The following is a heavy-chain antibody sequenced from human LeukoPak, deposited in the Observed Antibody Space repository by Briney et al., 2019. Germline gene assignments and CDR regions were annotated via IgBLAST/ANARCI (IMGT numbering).Heavy chain of an antibody. Sequence: GGSLRLSWVASEFTFSSYGMYWVRQAPGKGLEWVAVISYDGSNEDYADSVKGRFTISRDNSKTTLFLQMNNLRPEDTADYYCARDWGWEVLHWYFDLWGRGTLVTVSS. V-gene: IGHV3-30*03. CDR1: EFTFSSYG. J-gene: IGHJ2*01. CDR2: ISYDGSNE. CDR3: ARDWGWEVLHWYFDL. D-gene: IGHD2-15*01.